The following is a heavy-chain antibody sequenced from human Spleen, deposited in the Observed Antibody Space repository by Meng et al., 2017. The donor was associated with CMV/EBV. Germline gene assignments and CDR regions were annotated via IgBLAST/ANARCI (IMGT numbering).Heavy chain of an antibody. V-gene: IGHV5-51*01. CDR3: ARLGLYNALDY. CDR2: IYPGDSDT. CDR1: VYNFTNYW. J-gene: IGHJ4*02. Sequence: CMGPVYNFTNYWIGWVRQMPGTGLEWMGIIYPGDSDTRYSPSFQGQVTISADKSISTAYLQWSTLKASDTAMYYCARLGLYNALDYWGQGTLVTVSS. D-gene: IGHD1-1*01.